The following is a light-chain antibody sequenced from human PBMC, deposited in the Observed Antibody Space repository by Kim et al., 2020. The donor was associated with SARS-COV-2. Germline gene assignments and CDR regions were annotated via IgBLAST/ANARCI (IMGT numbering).Light chain of an antibody. CDR3: NSRDSNGNHRV. CDR1: SLRSYY. CDR2: GKN. Sequence: SSELTQDPAVSVALGQTVRITCQGDSLRSYYASWYQQKPGQAPVLVIYGKNNRPSGIPDRFSGSSSGNTASLTITGAQAEDEADYYCNSRDSNGNHRVFG. J-gene: IGLJ1*01. V-gene: IGLV3-19*01.